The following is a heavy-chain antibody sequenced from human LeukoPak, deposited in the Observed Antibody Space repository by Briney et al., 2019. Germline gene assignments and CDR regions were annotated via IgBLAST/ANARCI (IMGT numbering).Heavy chain of an antibody. V-gene: IGHV4-39*07. CDR1: GGSISRSSFY. J-gene: IGHJ5*02. D-gene: IGHD4-17*01. Sequence: SETLSLTCAVSGGSISRSSFYWGWIRQPPGKGLEWIGTIYHNGSTYYNPSLKSRVTISVDTSKNQFSLKLSSVTAADTAVYYCARVDHDYGDEGVWFDPWGQGTLVTVSS. CDR2: IYHNGST. CDR3: ARVDHDYGDEGVWFDP.